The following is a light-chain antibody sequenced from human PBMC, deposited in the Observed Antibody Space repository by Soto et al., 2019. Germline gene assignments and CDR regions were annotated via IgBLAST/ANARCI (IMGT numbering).Light chain of an antibody. CDR3: QQYAEAYT. J-gene: IGKJ2*01. CDR2: AAS. CDR1: KSVDIRY. V-gene: IGKV3-20*01. Sequence: EIVLTQSPGTLSLSPGERATLSCRASKSVDIRYLAWYQQKPGQAPRLLIFAASSRATGIPDRFSGSGSGTDFTLTINRPEPEDFAVYYCQQYAEAYTFGAGTKLDIK.